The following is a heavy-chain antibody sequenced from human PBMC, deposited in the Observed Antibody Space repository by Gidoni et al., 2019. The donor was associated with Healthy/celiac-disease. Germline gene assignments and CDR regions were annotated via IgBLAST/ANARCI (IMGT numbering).Heavy chain of an antibody. D-gene: IGHD4-4*01. CDR1: RVTFSSYA. J-gene: IGHJ5*02. Sequence: QVQLVQSGAEVKKPGSSVKVSCKSSRVTFSSYAISWLRQAPGQGLEWMGGIIPIFGTANYAQKFQGRVTITADKSTSTAYRELSSLRSEDTAVYYCARDHMTTVFGWFDPWGQGTLVTVSS. CDR3: ARDHMTTVFGWFDP. V-gene: IGHV1-69*06. CDR2: IIPIFGTA.